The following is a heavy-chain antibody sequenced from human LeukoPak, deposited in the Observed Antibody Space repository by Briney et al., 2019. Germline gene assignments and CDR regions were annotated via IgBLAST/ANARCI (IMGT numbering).Heavy chain of an antibody. J-gene: IGHJ4*02. CDR3: ARDQALEIAAASSSGWYIPDY. D-gene: IGHD6-19*01. V-gene: IGHV4-30-4*07. Sequence: SETLSLTCAVSGDSFSTSAYSWTWIRQPPGKGLEWIGYIYYSGSAYYNPSLKSRVTMSVDTSKNQFSLKLISVTAADTAVYYCARDQALEIAAASSSGWYIPDYWGQGTLVTVSS. CDR2: IYYSGSA. CDR1: GDSFSTSAYS.